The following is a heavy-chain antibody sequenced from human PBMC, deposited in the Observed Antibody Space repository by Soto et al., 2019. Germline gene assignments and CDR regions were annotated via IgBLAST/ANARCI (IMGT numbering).Heavy chain of an antibody. V-gene: IGHV1-46*01. J-gene: IGHJ6*02. CDR1: GYTFPNYY. CDR3: ERGFWKNHYYGTDV. Sequence: QVQLVQSGAEVKKPGASVKVSCKASGYTFPNYYIHWVRQAPGQGLEWMGIINPSGGSTSYAQKFQGSVTMSRDTSTSTVYMEVSSLRSDDTAVYYCERGFWKNHYYGTDVWGQGTTVTVSS. CDR2: INPSGGST. D-gene: IGHD3-3*01.